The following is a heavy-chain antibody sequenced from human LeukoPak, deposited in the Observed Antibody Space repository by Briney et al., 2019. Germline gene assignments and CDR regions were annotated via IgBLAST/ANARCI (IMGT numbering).Heavy chain of an antibody. CDR1: GGSISSYY. D-gene: IGHD3-3*01. CDR3: ARGGKEWYHYYYGMDV. J-gene: IGHJ6*02. Sequence: SETLSLTCTVSGGSISSYYWSWIRQPAGKGLEWIGRIYTSGSTNYNPSLKSRVTMSVDTSKNQFSLKLSSVTAADTAVYYCARGGKEWYHYYYGMDVWGQGTTVTVSS. V-gene: IGHV4-4*07. CDR2: IYTSGST.